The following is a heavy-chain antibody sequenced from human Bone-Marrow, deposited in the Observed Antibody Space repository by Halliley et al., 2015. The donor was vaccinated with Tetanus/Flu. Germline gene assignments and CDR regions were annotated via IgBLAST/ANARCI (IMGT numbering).Heavy chain of an antibody. V-gene: IGHV3-53*01. CDR3: ARGQDEYYDSRGYYRIYFDD. D-gene: IGHD3-22*01. Sequence: YIGGGTDYADSVKGRFTVSRDIAKNTLDLHMDSLRIEDTAVYYCARGQDEYYDSRGYYRIYFDDWGQGTLVTVST. CDR2: YIGGGT. J-gene: IGHJ4*02.